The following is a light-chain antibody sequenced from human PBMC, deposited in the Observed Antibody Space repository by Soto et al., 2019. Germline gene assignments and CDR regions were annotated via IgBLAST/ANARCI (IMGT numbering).Light chain of an antibody. V-gene: IGKV3-15*01. Sequence: VVMTLSLCTLSVNPEEGATLSCRASRGISSNLAWYQQTPGQAPRLLIYGASTRATGIPARFSGSGSGTEFTLTISSLQSEDFAVYYCHQYTNLPPWTFG. CDR2: GAS. J-gene: IGKJ1*01. CDR3: HQYTNLPPWT. CDR1: RGISSN.